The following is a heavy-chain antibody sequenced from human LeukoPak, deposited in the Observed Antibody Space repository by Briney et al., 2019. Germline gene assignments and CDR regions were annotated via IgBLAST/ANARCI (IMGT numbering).Heavy chain of an antibody. J-gene: IGHJ4*02. CDR3: TRMTAGHDY. CDR2: INHSGYT. V-gene: IGHV4-34*10. CDR1: GVSFDDYY. Sequence: SETLSLTCAVSGVSFDDYYWSWVRQTPGKGLEWIGEINHSGYTNDSPSLKSRVTLSIDTSRKQFFLNLRSVTVADTGIYYCTRMTAGHDYWGQGTLVTVSS. D-gene: IGHD2-21*02.